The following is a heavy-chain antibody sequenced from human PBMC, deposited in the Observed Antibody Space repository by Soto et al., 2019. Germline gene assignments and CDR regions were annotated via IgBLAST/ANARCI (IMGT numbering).Heavy chain of an antibody. CDR2: IYYSGTT. D-gene: IGHD4-17*01. V-gene: IGHV4-39*01. J-gene: IGHJ4*02. CDR3: ARLTAATVTTDY. Sequence: QLQLQESGPGLVKPSENLSLTCTVSGGSISSGSYYWGWIRQPPGKGLDWIGCIYYSGTTYYNPSLKSRVTISVDTSKNQFSLRLSSVTAADTAIYYCARLTAATVTTDYWGQGTLVTVSS. CDR1: GGSISSGSYY.